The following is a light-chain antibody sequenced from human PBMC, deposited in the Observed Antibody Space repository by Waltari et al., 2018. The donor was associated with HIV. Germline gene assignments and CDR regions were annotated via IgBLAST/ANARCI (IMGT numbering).Light chain of an antibody. CDR3: QTWGTLNLV. CDR1: SGHRRYA. Sequence: QLVLTQSPSASASLGASVKLTCTLSSGHRRYAIACHHQPPEKGPRYLMKFNSDGSHSKGDGIPDRFSGSSSGAERYLTISSLQSEDEADYYCQTWGTLNLVFGGGTKLTVL. J-gene: IGLJ3*02. CDR2: FNSDGSH. V-gene: IGLV4-69*01.